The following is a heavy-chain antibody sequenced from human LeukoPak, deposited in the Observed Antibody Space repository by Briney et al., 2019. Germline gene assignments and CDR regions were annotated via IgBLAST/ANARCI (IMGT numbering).Heavy chain of an antibody. CDR1: GFTFSSYW. V-gene: IGHV3-74*01. CDR3: ARVGRFDWLPLDY. Sequence: GGSLGLSCAASGFTFSSYWMHWVRQAPGKGLVWVSRINSDGSSTSYADSVKGRFTISRDNAKNTLYLQMNSLRAEDTAVYYCARVGRFDWLPLDYWGQGTLVTVSS. J-gene: IGHJ4*02. CDR2: INSDGSST. D-gene: IGHD3-9*01.